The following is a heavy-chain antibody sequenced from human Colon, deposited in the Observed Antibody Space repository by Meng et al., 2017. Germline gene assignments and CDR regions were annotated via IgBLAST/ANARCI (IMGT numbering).Heavy chain of an antibody. J-gene: IGHJ4*02. CDR3: GRDQGRQLINH. CDR1: GDSISSDIW. Sequence: QLQESGPGLVKPSGTLSLTSTVSGDSISSDIWWSWVRQPPGKGLEWIGEVYHRGDTNYNPSLKSRVVISVDRSKNQFSLNLSSVTAADTAVYYCGRDQGRQLINHWGQGTLVTVSS. D-gene: IGHD1-1*01. V-gene: IGHV4-4*02. CDR2: VYHRGDT.